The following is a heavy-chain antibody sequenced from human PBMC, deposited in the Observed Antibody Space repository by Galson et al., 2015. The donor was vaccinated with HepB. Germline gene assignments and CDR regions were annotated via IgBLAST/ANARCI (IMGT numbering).Heavy chain of an antibody. CDR2: IWYDGSNK. V-gene: IGHV3-33*01. D-gene: IGHD6-6*01. CDR3: ARDSGVYSSSFLDY. J-gene: IGHJ4*02. Sequence: SLRLSCAASGFTFSSYGMHWVRQAPGKGLEWVAVIWYDGSNKYYADSVKGRFTISRDNSKNTLYLQMNSLRAEDTAVYYCARDSGVYSSSFLDYWGQGTLVTVSS. CDR1: GFTFSSYG.